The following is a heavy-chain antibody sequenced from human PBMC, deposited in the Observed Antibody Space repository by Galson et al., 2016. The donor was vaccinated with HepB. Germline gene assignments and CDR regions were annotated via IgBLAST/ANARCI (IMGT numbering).Heavy chain of an antibody. CDR3: AKDLLHYSDSSGVLYYYGMTS. Sequence: SLRLSCAASGFTFDDYAMHWVRQAPGKGLEWVSGISSNSAKIDYADSVRGRFAISRDNAKKSLYLQMDSLRADDTALYYCAKDLLHYSDSSGVLYYYGMTSGAKGPRSPSP. CDR1: GFTFDDYA. V-gene: IGHV3-9*01. D-gene: IGHD3-22*01. J-gene: IGHJ6*02. CDR2: ISSNSAKI.